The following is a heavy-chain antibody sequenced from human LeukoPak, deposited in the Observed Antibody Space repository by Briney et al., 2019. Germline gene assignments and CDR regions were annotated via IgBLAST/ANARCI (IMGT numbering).Heavy chain of an antibody. Sequence: ASVKVSCKASGYTFTSYGISWVRQAPGQGLEWMGWISAYNGNTNYAQKLQGRVTMTTDTSTSTVYMDLSGLRSEDTAVYYCARDWELTYWGQGTLVTVSS. J-gene: IGHJ4*02. CDR2: ISAYNGNT. CDR1: GYTFTSYG. V-gene: IGHV1-18*01. D-gene: IGHD1-7*01. CDR3: ARDWELTY.